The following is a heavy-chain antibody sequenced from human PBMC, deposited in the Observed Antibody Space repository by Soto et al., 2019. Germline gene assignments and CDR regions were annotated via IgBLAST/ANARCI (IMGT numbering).Heavy chain of an antibody. CDR3: ARDKITVLFDY. D-gene: IGHD2-8*01. V-gene: IGHV4-34*01. J-gene: IGHJ4*02. CDR2: INHSGST. CDR1: GGSFSGYY. Sequence: SETLSLTCAVYGGSFSGYYWTWIRQPPGTGLEWIGEINHSGSTNYNPSLKSRVTISVDTSKNQFSLKLTSVTAADTAVYYCARDKITVLFDYWGQGTLVNVSS.